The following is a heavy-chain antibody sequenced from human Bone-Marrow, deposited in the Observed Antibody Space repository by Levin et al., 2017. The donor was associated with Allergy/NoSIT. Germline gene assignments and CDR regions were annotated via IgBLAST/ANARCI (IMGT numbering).Heavy chain of an antibody. J-gene: IGHJ4*02. CDR3: AAPLDGGDYDILSGYYNFDY. Sequence: ASVKVSCKASGGTFSSYTISWVRQAPGQGLEWMGRIIPILGIANYAQKFQGRVTITADKSTSTAYMELSSLRSEDTAVYYCAAPLDGGDYDILSGYYNFDYWGQGTLVTVSS. V-gene: IGHV1-69*02. CDR1: GGTFSSYT. D-gene: IGHD3-9*01. CDR2: IIPILGIA.